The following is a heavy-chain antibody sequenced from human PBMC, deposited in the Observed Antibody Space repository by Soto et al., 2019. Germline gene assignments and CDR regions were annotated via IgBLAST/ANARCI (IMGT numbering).Heavy chain of an antibody. CDR2: ITSKAAGGTT. CDR3: XXXXXXXXXKGYYSYAMDV. V-gene: IGHV3-15*07. Sequence: EVPLVESGGGLVEPGGSLRLSCAASGFTFTNAWMNWVRQAPGRALEWVGRITSKAAGGTTDYAAPVKGRFSISRDDSKTTLYLQMNSLKAEDTAVYXXXXXXXXXXXKGYYSYAMDVWGQGTTVTVSS. CDR1: GFTFTNAW. J-gene: IGHJ6*02.